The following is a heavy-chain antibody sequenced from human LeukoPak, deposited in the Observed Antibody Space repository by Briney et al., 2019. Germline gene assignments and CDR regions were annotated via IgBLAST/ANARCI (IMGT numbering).Heavy chain of an antibody. CDR3: ARGDTAMVTVYYYYYMDV. J-gene: IGHJ6*03. CDR2: IYYSGST. CDR1: GGSISSYY. D-gene: IGHD5-18*01. Sequence: SETLSLTFTVSGGSISSYYWSWIRQPAGKGLEWIGYIYYSGSTNYNPSLKSRVTISVDTSKNQFSLKLSSVTAADTAVYYCARGDTAMVTVYYYYYMDVWGKGTTVTISS. V-gene: IGHV4-59*01.